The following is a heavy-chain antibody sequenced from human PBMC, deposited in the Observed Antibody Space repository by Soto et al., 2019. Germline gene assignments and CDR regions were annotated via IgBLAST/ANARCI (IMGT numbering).Heavy chain of an antibody. Sequence: EVQLVESGGGLVQPGGSLRLSCAASGFTFSSYSMNWVRQAPGKGLEWVSYISSSSSTIYYADSVKGRFTISRDNAKNDLYLQMNSLRDEDTAVYYCASEYDYGALNYYYYGMDVWGQGTTVTVSS. CDR1: GFTFSSYS. CDR2: ISSSSSTI. V-gene: IGHV3-48*02. J-gene: IGHJ6*02. D-gene: IGHD4-17*01. CDR3: ASEYDYGALNYYYYGMDV.